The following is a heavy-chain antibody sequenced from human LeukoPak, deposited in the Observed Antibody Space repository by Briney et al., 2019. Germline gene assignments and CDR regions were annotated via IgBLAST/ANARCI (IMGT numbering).Heavy chain of an antibody. CDR3: VRLDGYSYGYLYYFDH. J-gene: IGHJ4*02. Sequence: SETLSLTCTVSGGSIASSPYYWGWIRQPPGQGLEWIGTISYSGSTYYNPSVKGRVTISVDTSKNQFSLKLSSVTAADTAVYYCVRLDGYSYGYLYYFDHWGQGTLVTVSS. V-gene: IGHV4-39*01. D-gene: IGHD5-18*01. CDR2: ISYSGST. CDR1: GGSIASSPYY.